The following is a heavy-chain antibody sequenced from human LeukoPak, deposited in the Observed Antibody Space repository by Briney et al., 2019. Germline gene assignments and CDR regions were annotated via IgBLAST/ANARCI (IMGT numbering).Heavy chain of an antibody. Sequence: SETLSLTCTVSGGSISSGSYYWSWIRQPAGKGLEWIGRIYTSGSTNYNPSLKSRVTISVDTSKNQFSLKLSSVTAADTAVYYCARDGRLARAFDIWGQGTMVTVSS. CDR2: IYTSGST. J-gene: IGHJ3*02. CDR3: ARDGRLARAFDI. CDR1: GGSISSGSYY. D-gene: IGHD1-1*01. V-gene: IGHV4-61*02.